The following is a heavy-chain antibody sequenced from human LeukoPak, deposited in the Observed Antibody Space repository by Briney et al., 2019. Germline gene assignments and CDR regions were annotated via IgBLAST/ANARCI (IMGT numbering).Heavy chain of an antibody. D-gene: IGHD3-3*01. V-gene: IGHV4-61*08. CDR2: IYYSGST. Sequence: SETLSLTCTVSGDSIGSGGYHWSWIRQPPGKGLEWIGYIYYSGSTNYNPSLKSRVTISVDTSKNQFSLKLSSVTAADTAVYYCAREVTIFGVVIISPWFDPWGQGTLVTVSS. J-gene: IGHJ5*02. CDR3: AREVTIFGVVIISPWFDP. CDR1: GDSIGSGGYH.